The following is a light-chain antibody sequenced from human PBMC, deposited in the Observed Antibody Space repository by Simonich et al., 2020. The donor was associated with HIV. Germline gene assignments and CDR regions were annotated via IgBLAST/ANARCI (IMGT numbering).Light chain of an antibody. J-gene: IGKJ2*01. Sequence: DIVMTQSPDSLAVSLGERATINYKSSQSVLYSSNNKNYLAWYQQKPGQPPKLLIYWASTLESGVPDRFSGSGSGTDFTLTISSLQAEDVAVYYCQQYYDTPYTFGQGTKLEIK. CDR2: WAS. V-gene: IGKV4-1*01. CDR3: QQYYDTPYT. CDR1: QSVLYSSNNKNY.